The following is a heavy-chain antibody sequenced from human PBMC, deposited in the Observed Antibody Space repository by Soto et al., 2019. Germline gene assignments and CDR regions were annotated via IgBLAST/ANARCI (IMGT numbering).Heavy chain of an antibody. J-gene: IGHJ4*02. D-gene: IGHD6-19*01. CDR3: AKGSSGWYERFDY. Sequence: EVQLLESGGGLVQPGGSLRLSCAASGFTFSSYTMSWVRQAPGKGLEWVSAISGSGGSTYYADSVKGRFTISKDNSKNTLYLQMNSLRAEDTAVYYCAKGSSGWYERFDYWGQGTLVTVSS. V-gene: IGHV3-23*01. CDR2: ISGSGGST. CDR1: GFTFSSYT.